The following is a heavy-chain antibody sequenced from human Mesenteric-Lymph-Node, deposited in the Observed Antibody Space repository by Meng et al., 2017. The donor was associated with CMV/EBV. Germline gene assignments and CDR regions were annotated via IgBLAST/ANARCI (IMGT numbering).Heavy chain of an antibody. Sequence: GGSLRLSCTVSGGSVSSGSYYWSWIRQPPGKGLEWVSGISWNSGSIGYADSVKGRFTISRDNAKNSLYLQMNSLRAEDTALYYCAKDRGSGSGSMGWFDPWGQGTLVTVSS. V-gene: IGHV3-9*01. CDR1: GGSVSSGSYY. CDR3: AKDRGSGSGSMGWFDP. J-gene: IGHJ5*02. D-gene: IGHD3-10*01. CDR2: ISWNSGSI.